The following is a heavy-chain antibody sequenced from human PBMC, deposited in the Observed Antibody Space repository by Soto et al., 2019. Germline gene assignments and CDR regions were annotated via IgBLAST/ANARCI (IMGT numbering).Heavy chain of an antibody. J-gene: IGHJ6*02. CDR3: ARDVTIFGGMDV. CDR1: GFTFSSYE. V-gene: IGHV3-48*03. D-gene: IGHD3-3*01. CDR2: ISSSGSTI. Sequence: GSLRLSCAASGFTFSSYEMNWVRQAPGKGLEWVSYISSSGSTIYYADSVKGRFTISRDNAKNSLYLQMNSLRAEDTAVYYCARDVTIFGGMDVWGQGTTVTVSS.